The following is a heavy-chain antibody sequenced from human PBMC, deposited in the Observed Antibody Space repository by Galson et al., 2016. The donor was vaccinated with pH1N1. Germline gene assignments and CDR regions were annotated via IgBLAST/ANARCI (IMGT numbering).Heavy chain of an antibody. V-gene: IGHV1-69*04. CDR2: ILPILGIP. CDR1: GGTLSSYA. J-gene: IGHJ4*02. D-gene: IGHD3-3*01. Sequence: SVKVSCKASGGTLSSYAISWVRQAPGQGLEWMGNILPILGIPDYARKFQDRVKITADKSTNTAYLELSSLRSEDTAVYYCARDREDYWSGYLFDYWGQGTPVTVAS. CDR3: ARDREDYWSGYLFDY.